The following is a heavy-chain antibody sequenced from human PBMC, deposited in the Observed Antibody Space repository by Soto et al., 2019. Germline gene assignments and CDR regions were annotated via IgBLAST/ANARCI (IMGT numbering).Heavy chain of an antibody. CDR1: GYTFTSYD. CDR3: ARGKRGVVNFDY. V-gene: IGHV1-8*01. CDR2: MNPNSGNT. D-gene: IGHD2-15*01. J-gene: IGHJ4*02. Sequence: ASVKVSCKASGYTFTSYDINWVLQATGQGLEWMGWMNPNSGNTGYAQKFQGRVTMARNTSISTAYMELSSLRSEDTAVYYCARGKRGVVNFDYWGQGTLVTVSS.